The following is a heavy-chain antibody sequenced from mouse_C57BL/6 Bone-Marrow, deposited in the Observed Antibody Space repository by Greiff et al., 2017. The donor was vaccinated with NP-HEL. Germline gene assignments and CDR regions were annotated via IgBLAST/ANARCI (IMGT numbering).Heavy chain of an antibody. CDR3: ARSELGRGFAY. V-gene: IGHV1-81*01. D-gene: IGHD4-1*01. J-gene: IGHJ3*01. CDR2: IYPRSGNT. CDR1: GYTFTSYG. Sequence: VQRVESGAELARPGASVKLSCKASGYTFTSYGISWVKQRTGQGLEWIGEIYPRSGNTYYNEKFKGKATLTADKSSSTAYMELRSLTSEDSAVYFCARSELGRGFAYWGQGTLVTVSA.